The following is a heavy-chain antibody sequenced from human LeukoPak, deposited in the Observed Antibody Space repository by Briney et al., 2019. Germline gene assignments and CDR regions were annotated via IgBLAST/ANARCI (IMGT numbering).Heavy chain of an antibody. V-gene: IGHV5-51*01. D-gene: IGHD3-10*01. CDR1: GYSFTNYW. J-gene: IGHJ6*03. CDR3: AVNTMVRGVPKNYYYYYYMDV. CDR2: IYPGDSDT. Sequence: GESLKISCKGSGYSFTNYWIGWVRQMPGKGLEWMGIIYPGDSDTRYSPSFQGQVTISADKSISTAYLQWSSLKASDTAMYYCAVNTMVRGVPKNYYYYYYMDVWGKGTTVTVSS.